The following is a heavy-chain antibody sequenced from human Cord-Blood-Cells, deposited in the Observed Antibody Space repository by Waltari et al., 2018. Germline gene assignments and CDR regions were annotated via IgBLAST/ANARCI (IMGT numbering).Heavy chain of an antibody. CDR1: GGSFSGYY. CDR3: ARGRQYSGYSSSSGWFDP. J-gene: IGHJ5*02. CDR2: INHSGST. D-gene: IGHD6-6*01. Sequence: QVQLQQWGAGLLKPSETLSLTCAVYGGSFSGYYWSWIRQPPGKGLEGIGEINHSGSTNYNPSLKSRVTISVDTSKNQFSLKLSSVTAADTAVYYCARGRQYSGYSSSSGWFDPWGQGTLVTVSS. V-gene: IGHV4-34*01.